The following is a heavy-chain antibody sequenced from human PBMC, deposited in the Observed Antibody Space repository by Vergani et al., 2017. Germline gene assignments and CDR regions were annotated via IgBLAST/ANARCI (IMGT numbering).Heavy chain of an antibody. J-gene: IGHJ4*02. D-gene: IGHD5-18*01. CDR2: ITPFNGNT. CDR3: ARGFTAHFDY. V-gene: IGHV1-45*02. Sequence: QMQLVQSGAEVKKTGSSVKVSCKASGYTFTYRYLHWVRQAPGQALEWMGWITPFNGNTNYAQKFQDRVTITRDRSMSTAYMELSSLRSEDTAMYYCARGFTAHFDYWGQGTLVTVPS. CDR1: GYTFTYRY.